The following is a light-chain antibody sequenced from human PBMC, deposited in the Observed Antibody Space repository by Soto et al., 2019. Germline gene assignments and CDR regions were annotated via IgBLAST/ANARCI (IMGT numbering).Light chain of an antibody. V-gene: IGKV3-20*01. CDR3: QEYIQWPPGM. J-gene: IGKJ1*01. CDR2: GAS. Sequence: EIVLTQSPGTLSLSPGERATLSCRASQSVSSNYLAWYQQKPGQAPRLLIYGASIRATGLPDRFSGSGSGTDFTLTISSLQSEDFAVYYCQEYIQWPPGMFGPGTTVDIK. CDR1: QSVSSNY.